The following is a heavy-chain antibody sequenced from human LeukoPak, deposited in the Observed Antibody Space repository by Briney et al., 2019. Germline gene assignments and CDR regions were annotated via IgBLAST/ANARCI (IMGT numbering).Heavy chain of an antibody. V-gene: IGHV1-46*01. Sequence: ASVKVSCKASGYTFTSYYMHWVRQAPGQGLEWMGIINPSGGSTSYARKFQGRVTMTRDTSTSTVYMELSSLRSEDTAVYYCARSTLAARLLMDVWGQGTTVTVSS. CDR2: INPSGGST. D-gene: IGHD6-6*01. CDR1: GYTFTSYY. CDR3: ARSTLAARLLMDV. J-gene: IGHJ6*02.